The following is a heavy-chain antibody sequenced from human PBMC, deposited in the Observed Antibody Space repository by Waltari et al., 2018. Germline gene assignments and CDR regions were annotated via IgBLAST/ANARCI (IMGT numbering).Heavy chain of an antibody. J-gene: IGHJ4*02. V-gene: IGHV4-34*01. CDR3: ARGRGVGY. CDR2: INHSGST. D-gene: IGHD1-26*01. Sequence: QVQLQQWGAGLLKPSETLSLTCAVSGGSFSGYSWSWIRPPPGKGLEWIGEINHSGSTNYNPSRKSRATISVDPSKNQFALRLSSGTAADTAVYYWARGRGVGYWGQGTLVTVSS. CDR1: GGSFSGYS.